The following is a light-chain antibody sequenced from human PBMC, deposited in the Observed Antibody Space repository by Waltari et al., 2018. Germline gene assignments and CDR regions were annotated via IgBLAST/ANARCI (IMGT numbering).Light chain of an antibody. J-gene: IGKJ2*01. V-gene: IGKV1-5*03. CDR2: MAS. Sequence: DIQMTQSPSTLSASVGDRVTISCRASQSVGTWSAWYPQKPGNAPKLPIYMASSLESGGPSRFSGSRAVTEFTLTINSLQPDDFATYSCHQYSSFSTFGHGTKLDI. CDR3: HQYSSFST. CDR1: QSVGTW.